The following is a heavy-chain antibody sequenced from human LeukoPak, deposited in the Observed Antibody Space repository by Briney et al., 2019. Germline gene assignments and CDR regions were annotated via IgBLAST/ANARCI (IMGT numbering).Heavy chain of an antibody. CDR3: ARDDNSGSYEVYYY. Sequence: GGSLRLSCAASGFTFSSYSMNWVRQAPGKGPEWVSSISSSSSYIYYADSMKGRFTISRDNAKNSLYLQMNSLRAEDTAVYYCARDDNSGSYEVYYYWGQGTLVTVSS. CDR1: GFTFSSYS. J-gene: IGHJ4*02. CDR2: ISSSSSYI. D-gene: IGHD1-26*01. V-gene: IGHV3-21*01.